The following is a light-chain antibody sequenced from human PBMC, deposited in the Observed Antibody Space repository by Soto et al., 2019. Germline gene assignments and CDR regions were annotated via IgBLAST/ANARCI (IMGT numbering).Light chain of an antibody. J-gene: IGKJ1*01. CDR3: HQRQSWPRT. CDR1: QNVENY. CDR2: ESS. V-gene: IGKV1-5*01. Sequence: DIQMTQSPSTLSASVGDRVTITYRASQNVENYLAWYQQKPGKAPKLLIYESSNRATGIAARFSGSGSGTDFTLTISDVQPEDFALYYCHQRQSWPRTFGQGTKVDIK.